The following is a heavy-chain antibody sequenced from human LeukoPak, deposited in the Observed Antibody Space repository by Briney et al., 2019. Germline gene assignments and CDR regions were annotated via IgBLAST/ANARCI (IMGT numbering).Heavy chain of an antibody. CDR3: ARDSGEVPDY. CDR2: MNPSGGST. Sequence: VASVTVSCKASGYTFTSYDINWVRQATGQGLEWMGWMNPSGGSTSYAQKFQGRVTMTRDMSTSTVYMELSSLRFDDTAVYYCARDSGEVPDYWGQGTLVTVSS. J-gene: IGHJ4*02. V-gene: IGHV1-46*01. D-gene: IGHD3-10*01. CDR1: GYTFTSYD.